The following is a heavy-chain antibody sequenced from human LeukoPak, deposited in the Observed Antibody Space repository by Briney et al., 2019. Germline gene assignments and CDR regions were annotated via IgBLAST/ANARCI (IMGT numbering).Heavy chain of an antibody. V-gene: IGHV4-34*01. CDR2: LNHSGST. Sequence: PSETLSLTCAVYGGSFSGYYWSWVRQPPGKGLEWIGELNHSGSTNYNPSLKSRVTISVDTSKNQFSLKVRSVTAADTAIYYCARRLHQLPIDYWGQGTLVTVSS. CDR1: GGSFSGYY. CDR3: ARRLHQLPIDY. J-gene: IGHJ4*02. D-gene: IGHD2-2*01.